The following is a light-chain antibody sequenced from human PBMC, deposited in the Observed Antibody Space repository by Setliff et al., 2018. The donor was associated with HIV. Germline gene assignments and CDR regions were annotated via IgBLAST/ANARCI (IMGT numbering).Light chain of an antibody. CDR2: EVN. J-gene: IGLJ1*01. V-gene: IGLV2-18*02. CDR3: SSYTSISTDV. Sequence: QSVLTQPPSVSGSPGQSVTISCTGTSSDVGSYNRVSWYQQPPGTAPKLMIYEVNNRPSGVPDRFSGSKSGNTASLTISGLQAEDEADYYCSSYTSISTDVLGTGTKVTVL. CDR1: SSDVGSYNR.